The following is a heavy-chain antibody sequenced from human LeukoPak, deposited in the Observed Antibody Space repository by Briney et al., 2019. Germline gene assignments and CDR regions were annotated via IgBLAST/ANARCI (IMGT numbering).Heavy chain of an antibody. CDR3: ARVRPVRYCSSTSCNYYGMDV. D-gene: IGHD2-2*01. J-gene: IGHJ6*02. CDR1: GFTFSSYS. CDR2: ISSSSSYI. V-gene: IGHV3-21*01. Sequence: GGSLRLSCAASGFTFSSYSMNWVRQAPGKGLEWVSSISSSSSYIYYADSVKGRFTISRDNAKNSLYLQMNSLRAEDTAVYYCARVRPVRYCSSTSCNYYGMDVWGQGTTVTVSS.